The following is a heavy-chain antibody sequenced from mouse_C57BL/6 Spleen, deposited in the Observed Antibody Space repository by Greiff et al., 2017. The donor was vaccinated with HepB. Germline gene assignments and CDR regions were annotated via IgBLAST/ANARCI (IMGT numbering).Heavy chain of an antibody. V-gene: IGHV1-4*01. J-gene: IGHJ2*01. CDR3: ARIGGSDY. D-gene: IGHD2-14*01. CDR1: GYTFTSYT. CDR2: INPSSGYN. Sequence: VQLQQSGAELARPGASVKMSCKASGYTFTSYTMHWVKQRPGQGLEWIGYINPSSGYNKYNQKFKDKATLTADKSSSTAYMQLSSRTSEDSAVYYFARIGGSDYWGQGTTLTVSS.